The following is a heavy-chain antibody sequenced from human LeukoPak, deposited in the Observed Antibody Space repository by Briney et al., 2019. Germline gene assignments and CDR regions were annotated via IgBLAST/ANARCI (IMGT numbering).Heavy chain of an antibody. D-gene: IGHD3-22*01. V-gene: IGHV5-51*01. Sequence: GESLKISCKGSGYSFTSYWIGWVRQMPGKGLEWVGIIYPGDSDTRYSPSFQGQVTISADKSISTAYLQWSSLKASDTAMYYCARLEGHYYDSSGSRYYYYYMDVWGKGTTVTVSS. CDR3: ARLEGHYYDSSGSRYYYYYMDV. J-gene: IGHJ6*03. CDR2: IYPGDSDT. CDR1: GYSFTSYW.